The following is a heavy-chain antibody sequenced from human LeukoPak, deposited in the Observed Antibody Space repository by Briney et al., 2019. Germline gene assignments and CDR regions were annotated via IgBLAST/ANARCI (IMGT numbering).Heavy chain of an antibody. CDR1: GGSFSGYY. CDR2: INHSGST. CDR3: ARMVRGVYFDY. V-gene: IGHV4-34*01. Sequence: PSETLSLTCTVSGGSFSGYYWSWIRQPPGKGLEWIGEINHSGSTNYNPSLKSRVTISVDTSKNQFSLKLSSVTAADTAVYYCARMVRGVYFDYWGQGTLVTVSS. D-gene: IGHD3-10*01. J-gene: IGHJ4*02.